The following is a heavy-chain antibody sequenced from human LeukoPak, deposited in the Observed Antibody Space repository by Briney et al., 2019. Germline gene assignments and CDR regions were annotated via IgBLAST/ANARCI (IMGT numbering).Heavy chain of an antibody. Sequence: GGSLRLSCGASGFTVSSNYMNWVRQAPGKGLEWGSVIYSGGSTFYADSVEGRFTISRDNSNNTLYLQMNSLRAEDTAMYYCARDSAHIVVVPPIMSLGLDNWSDPWGQGTLVTVSS. J-gene: IGHJ5*02. CDR1: GFTVSSNY. V-gene: IGHV3-53*01. CDR2: IYSGGST. CDR3: ARDSAHIVVVPPIMSLGLDNWSDP. D-gene: IGHD2-2*01.